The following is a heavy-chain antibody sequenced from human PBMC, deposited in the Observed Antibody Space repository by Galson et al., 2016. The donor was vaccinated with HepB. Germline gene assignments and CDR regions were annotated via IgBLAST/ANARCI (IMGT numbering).Heavy chain of an antibody. V-gene: IGHV1-69*01. J-gene: IGHJ6*02. CDR1: GGTFSNNA. CDR2: IIPIFGTA. Sequence: SCKASGGTFSNNAFSWVRQAPGLGLEWMGGIIPIFGTADYAQKFKGRVTITADESTNTAYMEVSSLRSEDTAIYYCARGTQLRWTRDYSYYGMDVWGPGTTVTVSS. D-gene: IGHD4-23*01. CDR3: ARGTQLRWTRDYSYYGMDV.